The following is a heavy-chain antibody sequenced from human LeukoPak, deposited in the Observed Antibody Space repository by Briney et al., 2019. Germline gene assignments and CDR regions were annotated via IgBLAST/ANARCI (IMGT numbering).Heavy chain of an antibody. CDR1: GGAISSGSHY. CDR2: IHTSGTT. V-gene: IGHV4-61*02. J-gene: IGHJ3*02. Sequence: SETLSLTCTVSGGAISSGSHYWSWIRQSAGKGLEWIGRIHTSGTTNSNPSLKSRVTISVDTSKNQFSLKLSSVTAADTAVYYCAREYYDNNKAPAFDIWGQGTMVTVS. CDR3: AREYYDNNKAPAFDI. D-gene: IGHD3-22*01.